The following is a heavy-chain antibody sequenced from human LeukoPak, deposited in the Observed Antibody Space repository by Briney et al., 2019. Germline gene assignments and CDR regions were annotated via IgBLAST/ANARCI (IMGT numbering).Heavy chain of an antibody. CDR1: GFTVSSNY. D-gene: IGHD3-22*01. V-gene: IGHV3-74*01. CDR3: ARAYYYDNSGDF. CDR2: INSDGSST. J-gene: IGHJ4*02. Sequence: GGSLRLSCAASGFTVSSNYMSWVRQAPGKGLVWVSRINSDGSSTNYADSVKGRFTISRDNAKNTLYLQMDSLRAEDTAVYYCARAYYYDNSGDFWGRGTLVTVSS.